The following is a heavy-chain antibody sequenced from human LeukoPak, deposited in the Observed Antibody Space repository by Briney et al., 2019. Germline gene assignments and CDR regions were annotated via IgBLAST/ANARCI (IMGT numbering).Heavy chain of an antibody. V-gene: IGHV3-7*01. Sequence: GGSLRLSCAASGFTFSSYWMTWVRQAPGKGLEWVANIKQDGSEKYYVDSVKGRFTISRDNAKNSLYLQMNRLRAEDTAVYYCAREKEGYCSRTSCYLDYYYYYMDVWGKGTTVTISS. D-gene: IGHD2-2*01. CDR2: IKQDGSEK. CDR1: GFTFSSYW. CDR3: AREKEGYCSRTSCYLDYYYYYMDV. J-gene: IGHJ6*03.